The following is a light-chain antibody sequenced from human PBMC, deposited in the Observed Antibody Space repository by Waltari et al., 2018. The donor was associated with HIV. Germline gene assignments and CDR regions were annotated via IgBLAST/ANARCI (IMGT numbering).Light chain of an antibody. CDR3: QQYYSTPVT. V-gene: IGKV4-1*01. Sequence: DIVMTQSPDSLAVSLGESATINCKSSQSVLYSSNNKDYLAWYQQKPAQPPKLLFYWASTRESGVPDRFGGSGSGTNFTLTINSLQAEDVAVYYCQQYYSTPVTFGGGTKVEIK. CDR1: QSVLYSSNNKDY. CDR2: WAS. J-gene: IGKJ4*01.